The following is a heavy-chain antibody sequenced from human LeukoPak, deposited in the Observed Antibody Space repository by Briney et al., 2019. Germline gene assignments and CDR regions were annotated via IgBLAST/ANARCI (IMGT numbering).Heavy chain of an antibody. V-gene: IGHV4-34*01. D-gene: IGHD3-10*01. CDR3: ARGLWFGDENPPYFDY. Sequence: SETLSLTCAVYGGSFSGYYWSWIRQPPGKGLEWIGEINHSGNTNYNPSLKSRVTISVDTSKNQFSLKLSSVTAADTALYYCARGLWFGDENPPYFDYWGQGTLVTVSS. CDR2: INHSGNT. J-gene: IGHJ4*02. CDR1: GGSFSGYY.